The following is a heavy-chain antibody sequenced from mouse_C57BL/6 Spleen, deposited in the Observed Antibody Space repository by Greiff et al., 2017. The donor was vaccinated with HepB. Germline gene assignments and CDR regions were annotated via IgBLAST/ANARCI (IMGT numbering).Heavy chain of an antibody. J-gene: IGHJ4*01. Sequence: HVQLQQPGAELVKPGASVKMSCKASGYTFTSYWITWVKQRPGQGLEWIGDIYPGSGSTNYNEKFKSKATLTVDTSSSTAYMQLSSLTSEDSAVYYCARYEDSSGFGRAMDYWGQGTSVTVSS. CDR1: GYTFTSYW. CDR2: IYPGSGST. CDR3: ARYEDSSGFGRAMDY. D-gene: IGHD3-2*02. V-gene: IGHV1-55*01.